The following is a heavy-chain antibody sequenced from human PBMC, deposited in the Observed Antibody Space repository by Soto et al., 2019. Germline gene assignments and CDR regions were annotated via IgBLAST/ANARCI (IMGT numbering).Heavy chain of an antibody. J-gene: IGHJ4*02. V-gene: IGHV4-39*01. CDR1: GGSISSSSYY. CDR3: ARHIKLELWGPREVFDY. D-gene: IGHD1-7*01. Sequence: SETLSLTCTVSGGSISSSSYYWGWIRQPPGKGLEWIGSIYYSGSTYYNPSLKSRVTISVDTSKNQFSLKLSSVTAADTAVYYCARHIKLELWGPREVFDYWGQGTLVTVSS. CDR2: IYYSGST.